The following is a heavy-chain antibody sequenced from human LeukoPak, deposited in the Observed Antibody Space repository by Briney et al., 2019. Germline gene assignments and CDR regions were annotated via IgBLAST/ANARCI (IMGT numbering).Heavy chain of an antibody. CDR2: IYYSGST. V-gene: IGHV4-59*01. CDR1: GGSISSYY. D-gene: IGHD6-13*01. CDR3: ARVTGYVMEDYFDY. Sequence: SETLSLTCTVSGGSISSYYWSWIRQPPGKGLEWIGYIYYSGSTNYSPSLKSRVTISVDTSKNQFSLRLSSVTAADTAVYYCARVTGYVMEDYFDYWGQGTLVTV. J-gene: IGHJ4*02.